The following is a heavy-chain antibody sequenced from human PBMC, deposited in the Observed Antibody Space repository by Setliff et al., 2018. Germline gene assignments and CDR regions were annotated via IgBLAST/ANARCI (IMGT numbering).Heavy chain of an antibody. CDR2: IYRSGTT. J-gene: IGHJ4*02. V-gene: IGHV4-38-2*01. CDR3: ARGVYCSSTSCSPGHTESWKGHFGY. D-gene: IGHD2-2*01. Sequence: PSETLSLTCAVSGYSISSGYNWGWIRQPPGKGLEWIGSIYRSGTTHYNPSLKSRVTMSLDTSKNQFSLKLSSVTAADTAVYYCARGVYCSSTSCSPGHTESWKGHFGYWGQGTEVTVSS. CDR1: GYSISSGYN.